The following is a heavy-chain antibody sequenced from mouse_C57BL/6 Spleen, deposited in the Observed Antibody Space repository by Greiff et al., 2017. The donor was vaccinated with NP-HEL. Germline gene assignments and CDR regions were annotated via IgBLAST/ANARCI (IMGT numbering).Heavy chain of an antibody. Sequence: QVQLQQPGAELVMPGASVKLSCKASGYTFTSFWMHWVKQRPGQGLAWIGDLDPSDSYTNYNQKFKGKSTLTVDKSSSTAYMQLSSLTYEDSAVYYCARYQRAMDYWGQGTSVTVSS. V-gene: IGHV1-69*01. J-gene: IGHJ4*01. CDR1: GYTFTSFW. CDR2: LDPSDSYT. CDR3: ARYQRAMDY.